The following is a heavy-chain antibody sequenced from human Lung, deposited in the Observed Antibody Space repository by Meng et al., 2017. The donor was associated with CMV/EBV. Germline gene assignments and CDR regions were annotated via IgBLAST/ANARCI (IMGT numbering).Heavy chain of an antibody. Sequence: GGFSSNSSTWCGRSRQPPGKGLAWIDGMDYSASNSYNPSVKCRVTIAVDMSKKEFPLKWSSVTAADTAVYDCARMVGATTNDLDYWGQGTLVTVSS. D-gene: IGHD1-26*01. CDR2: MDYSASN. J-gene: IGHJ4*02. CDR1: GGFSSNSSTW. CDR3: ARMVGATTNDLDY. V-gene: IGHV4-39*01.